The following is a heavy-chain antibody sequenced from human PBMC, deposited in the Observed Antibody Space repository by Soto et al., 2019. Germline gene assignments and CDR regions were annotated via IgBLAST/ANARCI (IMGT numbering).Heavy chain of an antibody. CDR3: ARRTAGVGTFEI. V-gene: IGHV4-39*01. Sequence: QLQLQESGPGLVKPSETLSLTCTVSGGSISSSNYYWGWIRQPPGKGLEWIGSIYYSGRTYYNPSLKSRVTISVDTSKNQFSLKLSSVTAADTAVYYCARRTAGVGTFEIWGQGTMGTVSS. J-gene: IGHJ3*02. D-gene: IGHD1-26*01. CDR1: GGSISSSNYY. CDR2: IYYSGRT.